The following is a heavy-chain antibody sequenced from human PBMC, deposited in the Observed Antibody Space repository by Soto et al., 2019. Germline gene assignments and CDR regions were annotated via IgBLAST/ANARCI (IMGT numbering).Heavy chain of an antibody. CDR3: AREGSYSAYNFAHGIQLWSFDF. V-gene: IGHV4-4*07. Sequence: SKTVSLTCAVSGGSINTFYWSWVRQPAGKGLEWIGRIFSSGSTSFNPSLESRVAMSVDTSKNHFSPNLSSVAAADMAVYYCAREGSYSAYNFAHGIQLWSFDFWGQGALVTVSS. J-gene: IGHJ4*02. CDR1: GGSINTFY. CDR2: IFSSGST. D-gene: IGHD5-12*01.